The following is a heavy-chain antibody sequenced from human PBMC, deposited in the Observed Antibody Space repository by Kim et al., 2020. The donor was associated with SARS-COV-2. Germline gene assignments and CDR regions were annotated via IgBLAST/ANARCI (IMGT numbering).Heavy chain of an antibody. V-gene: IGHV3-23*01. CDR1: GFTFPDYA. D-gene: IGHD3-10*01. CDR2: INGGGGST. J-gene: IGHJ4*02. Sequence: GGSLRLSCEGSGFTFPDYAMSWVRQAPGKGLEWVAAINGGGGSTYYTPSVRGRFSISRDNSENTLFLQMDGLGAEDTAVYYCSKEMKLGFSTMGYWGQG. CDR3: SKEMKLGFSTMGY.